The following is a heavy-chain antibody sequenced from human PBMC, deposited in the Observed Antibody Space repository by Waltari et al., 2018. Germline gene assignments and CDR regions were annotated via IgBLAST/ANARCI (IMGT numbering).Heavy chain of an antibody. V-gene: IGHV3-21*01. CDR3: ARDRGRIAALFDY. D-gene: IGHD6-6*01. J-gene: IGHJ4*02. CDR2: ISSSSSYI. Sequence: EWVSSISSSSSYIYYADSVKGRFTISRDNAKNSLYLQMNSLRAEDTAVYYCARDRGRIAALFDYWGQGTLVTVSS.